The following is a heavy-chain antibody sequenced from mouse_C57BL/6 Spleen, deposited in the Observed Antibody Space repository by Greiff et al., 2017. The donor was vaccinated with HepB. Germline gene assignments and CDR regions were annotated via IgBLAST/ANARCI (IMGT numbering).Heavy chain of an antibody. D-gene: IGHD1-3*01. Sequence: EVQLQQSGAELVRPGASVKLSCTASGFNIKDDYMHWVKQRPEQGLEWIGWIDPENGDTEYASKFQGKATITADTSSNTAYLQLSSLTSEDTAVYYCTPAHWFAYWGQGTLVTVSA. CDR2: IDPENGDT. CDR3: TPAHWFAY. CDR1: GFNIKDDY. V-gene: IGHV14-4*01. J-gene: IGHJ3*01.